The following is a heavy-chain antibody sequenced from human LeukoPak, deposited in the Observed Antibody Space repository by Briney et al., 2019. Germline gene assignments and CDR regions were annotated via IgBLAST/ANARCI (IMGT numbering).Heavy chain of an antibody. V-gene: IGHV4-34*01. Sequence: SETLSLTCAVYGGSFSGYYWSWIRQPPGKGLEWIGEINHSGSTNYNPSLKSRVTISVDTSKNQFSLKLSSVTAADTAVYYCGGRKGYLDYWGQGTLVTVSS. CDR3: GGRKGYLDY. CDR2: INHSGST. CDR1: GGSFSGYY. D-gene: IGHD2-15*01. J-gene: IGHJ4*02.